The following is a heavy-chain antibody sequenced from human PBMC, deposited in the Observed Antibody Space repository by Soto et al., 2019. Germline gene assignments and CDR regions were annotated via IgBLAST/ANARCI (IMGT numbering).Heavy chain of an antibody. D-gene: IGHD6-13*01. CDR3: AKTRARSWIAAAGT. J-gene: IGHJ4*02. CDR2: ISYDGSNK. CDR1: GFTFSSYG. V-gene: IGHV3-30*18. Sequence: QVQLVESGGGVVQPGRSLRLSCAASGFTFSSYGMHWVRQAPGKGLEWVAVISYDGSNKYYADSVKGRFTISRDNSKNTLYLEMNSLRAEDTAEYYCAKTRARSWIAAAGTWGQGTLVTDSS.